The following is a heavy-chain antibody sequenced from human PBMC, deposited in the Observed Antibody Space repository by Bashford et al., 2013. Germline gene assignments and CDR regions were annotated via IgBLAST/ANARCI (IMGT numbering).Heavy chain of an antibody. V-gene: IGHV1-69*04. CDR3: ASCYNPRVMSPGIY. CDR1: GGTFSSYA. J-gene: IGHJ4*02. D-gene: IGHD1-14*01. CDR2: IIPILGIA. Sequence: VASVKVSCKASGGTFSSYAISWVRQAPGQGLEWMGRIIPILGIANYAQKFQGRVTITADKSTSTAYMELSSLRSEDTAVYYCASCYNPRVMSPGIYWGQGTLVTVSS.